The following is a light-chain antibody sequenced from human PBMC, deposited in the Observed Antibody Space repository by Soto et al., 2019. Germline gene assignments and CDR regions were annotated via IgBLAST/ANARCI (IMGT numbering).Light chain of an antibody. J-gene: IGKJ5*01. Sequence: EIALTQSPGTLSLSPGERATLSCRASQSVSSSYFAWYQQKPGQAPRLLIYGASSRATVIPDRFSGSGSGTDFTLTISRLEPEDFAVYYCQQYDSPPSITFGQGTRVEIK. V-gene: IGKV3-20*01. CDR2: GAS. CDR3: QQYDSPPSIT. CDR1: QSVSSSY.